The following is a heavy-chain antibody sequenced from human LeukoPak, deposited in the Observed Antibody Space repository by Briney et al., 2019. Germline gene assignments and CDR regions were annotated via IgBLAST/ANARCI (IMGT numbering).Heavy chain of an antibody. J-gene: IGHJ4*02. Sequence: PGGSLRLSCAASGFTFSSYNMNWVRQAPGKGLEWVSYISSSSSTIYYADSVRGRFTISRDSAKNSLYPQMNSLRDEDTAVYYCAREGVTKGDYWGQGTLVTVSS. CDR1: GFTFSSYN. D-gene: IGHD4-17*01. V-gene: IGHV3-48*02. CDR3: AREGVTKGDY. CDR2: ISSSSSTI.